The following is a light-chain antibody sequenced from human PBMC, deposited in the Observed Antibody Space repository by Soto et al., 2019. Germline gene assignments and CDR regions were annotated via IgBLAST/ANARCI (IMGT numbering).Light chain of an antibody. CDR2: LNSDGSH. Sequence: QPVLTQSPSASASLGASVKLTCTLSSGHSSYAIAWHQQQPEKGPRYLMKLNSDGSHSKGDGIPDRFSGSSSGAERYLTISRIQSEDEADYYCQTWGTGIRVFGGGTKVTVL. V-gene: IGLV4-69*01. J-gene: IGLJ3*02. CDR1: SGHSSYA. CDR3: QTWGTGIRV.